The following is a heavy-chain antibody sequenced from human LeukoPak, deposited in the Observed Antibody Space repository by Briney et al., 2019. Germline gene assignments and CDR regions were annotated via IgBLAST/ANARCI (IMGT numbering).Heavy chain of an antibody. CDR3: ARGFAYGDAGSFDY. CDR1: GGSISSYY. V-gene: IGHV4-59*01. Sequence: SETLSLTCTVSGGSISSYYWSWIRQPPGKELEWIGYIYYSGSTTYNPSLKSRVTISVDTSKNQFSLRLSSVTAADTAVYYCARGFAYGDAGSFDYWGQGTLVTVSS. CDR2: IYYSGST. D-gene: IGHD4-17*01. J-gene: IGHJ4*02.